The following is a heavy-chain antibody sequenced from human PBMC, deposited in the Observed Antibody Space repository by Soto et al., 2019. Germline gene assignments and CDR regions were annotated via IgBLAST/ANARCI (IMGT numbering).Heavy chain of an antibody. D-gene: IGHD3-10*01. Sequence: PGGSLRLSCAASGFTFSSYGMHWVRQAPGKGLEWVAVISYDGSNKYYADSVKGRFTISRDNSKNTLYLQMNSLRAEDTAVYYCAKNGEDRYYYLTFDYWGQGTLVTVSS. CDR3: AKNGEDRYYYLTFDY. CDR2: ISYDGSNK. J-gene: IGHJ4*02. CDR1: GFTFSSYG. V-gene: IGHV3-30*18.